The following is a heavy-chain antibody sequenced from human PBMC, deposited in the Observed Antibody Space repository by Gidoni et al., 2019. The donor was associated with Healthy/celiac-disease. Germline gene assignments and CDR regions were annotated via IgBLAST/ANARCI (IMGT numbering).Heavy chain of an antibody. Sequence: GRFTISRDNSKNTLYLQMNSLRAEDTAVYYCATTVTTAYYFDYWGQGTLVTVSS. V-gene: IGHV3-53*01. J-gene: IGHJ4*02. D-gene: IGHD4-17*01. CDR3: ATTVTTAYYFDY.